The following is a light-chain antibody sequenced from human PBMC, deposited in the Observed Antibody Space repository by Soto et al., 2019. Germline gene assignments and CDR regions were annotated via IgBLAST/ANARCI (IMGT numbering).Light chain of an antibody. J-gene: IGLJ1*01. CDR2: EVV. V-gene: IGLV2-8*01. CDR1: SSDVGGYNF. CDR3: SSYVGSSHFYV. Sequence: QSALTQPPSASGSPGQSVTISCTGTSSDVGGYNFVSWYQHHPGKAPKLLISEVVQRPSGVPDRFSGSKSGNTASLTVSGLQAEDEADYYCSSYVGSSHFYVFGTGTKLTVL.